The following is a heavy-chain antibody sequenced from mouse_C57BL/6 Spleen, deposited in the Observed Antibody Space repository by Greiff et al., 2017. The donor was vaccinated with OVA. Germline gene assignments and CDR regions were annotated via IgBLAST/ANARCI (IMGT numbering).Heavy chain of an antibody. Sequence: VQLQQSGPGLVAPSQSLSITCTVSGSSLTSYGVHWVRQPPGKGLEWLVVIWSDGSTTYNSALKSRLSISKDNSKSQIFLKMNRLQTDDTAMYYCARQADDGYAAWFAYWGQGTLVTVSA. D-gene: IGHD2-3*01. V-gene: IGHV2-6-1*01. CDR1: GSSLTSYG. J-gene: IGHJ3*01. CDR2: IWSDGST. CDR3: ARQADDGYAAWFAY.